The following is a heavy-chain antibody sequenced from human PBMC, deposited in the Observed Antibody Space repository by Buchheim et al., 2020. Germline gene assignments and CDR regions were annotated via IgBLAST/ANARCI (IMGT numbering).Heavy chain of an antibody. D-gene: IGHD2-15*01. Sequence: QVQLVQSGAEVKKPGASVKVACRSSGYIFTSYAIHWVRQAPGQRLEWMGWTNAGTGNTAYSQKFQGRATITSDTSASTAYLDLSTLTSEDTAIYYCARVGGGNPYDSWGQGT. J-gene: IGHJ4*02. CDR3: ARVGGGNPYDS. CDR2: TNAGTGNT. CDR1: GYIFTSYA. V-gene: IGHV1-3*01.